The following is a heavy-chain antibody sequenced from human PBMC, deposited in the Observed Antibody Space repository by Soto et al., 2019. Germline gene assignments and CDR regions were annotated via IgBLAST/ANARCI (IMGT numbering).Heavy chain of an antibody. CDR1: GYTFTGYY. J-gene: IGHJ4*02. V-gene: IGHV1-2*04. Sequence: ASVKVSCKASGYTFTGYYMHWVRQAPGQGIEWMGWINPNSGGTNYARKFQGWVTMTRDTSISTAYMELSRLRSDDTAVYYCARADLNIPAAQPFDYWGQGTLVTVSS. CDR2: INPNSGGT. D-gene: IGHD2-2*01. CDR3: ARADLNIPAAQPFDY.